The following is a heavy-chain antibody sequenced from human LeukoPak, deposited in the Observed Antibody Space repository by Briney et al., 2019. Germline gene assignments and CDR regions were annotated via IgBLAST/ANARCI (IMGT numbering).Heavy chain of an antibody. CDR1: GGSISSGDYY. J-gene: IGHJ4*02. V-gene: IGHV4-30-4*01. CDR2: IYYGGST. Sequence: SETLSLTCTVSGGSISSGDYYWSWIRQPPGKGLEWIGYIYYGGSTYYNPSLKSRVTISVDTSKNQFSLKLSSVTAADTAVYYCARDQGYGQTPDYWGQGTLVTVSS. CDR3: ARDQGYGQTPDY. D-gene: IGHD5-18*01.